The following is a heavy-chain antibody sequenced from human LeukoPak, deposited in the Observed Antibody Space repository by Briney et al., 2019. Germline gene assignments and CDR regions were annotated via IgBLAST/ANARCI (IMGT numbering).Heavy chain of an antibody. J-gene: IGHJ3*02. V-gene: IGHV3-30*02. D-gene: IGHD5-24*01. Sequence: GGSLRLSCAASGFIFSSYGIHWVRQAPGKGLEWVAFIRFDGSNNYYADSVKGRFTISRDNSKNTLYLQMNSLRAEDTAVYYCAKDRPPRLKRHDAFGIWGQGTMATVSS. CDR1: GFIFSSYG. CDR2: IRFDGSNN. CDR3: AKDRPPRLKRHDAFGI.